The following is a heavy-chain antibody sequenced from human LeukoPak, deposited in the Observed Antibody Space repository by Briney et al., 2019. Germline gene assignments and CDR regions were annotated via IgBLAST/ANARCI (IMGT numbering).Heavy chain of an antibody. Sequence: GGSLRLSCAASGFTFSNYDMHWGRDVVGKGVECVSTIGTAGDTYYPDSVKGRFTISRENAKNTLYLEMNSLRAGDTAVYYCARGSVWGGSCPDYWGQGTLVTVSS. J-gene: IGHJ4*02. CDR2: IGTAGDT. CDR1: GFTFSNYD. V-gene: IGHV3-13*01. D-gene: IGHD2-15*01. CDR3: ARGSVWGGSCPDY.